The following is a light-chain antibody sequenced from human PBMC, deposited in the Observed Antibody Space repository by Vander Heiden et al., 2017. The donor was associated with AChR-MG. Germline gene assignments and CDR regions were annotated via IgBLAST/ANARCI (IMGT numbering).Light chain of an antibody. CDR2: AAS. CDR3: QQYDSYSIT. V-gene: IGKV1-8*01. CDR1: QGISSY. J-gene: IGKJ5*01. Sequence: AIRLTQSPSSFSASTGDRVTITCRASQGISSYLAWYQQNPGKAPKLLIYAASTLQSGVPSRFSGSGSGTDFTLTISCLQSEDFATYYCQQYDSYSITFGQGTRLEIK.